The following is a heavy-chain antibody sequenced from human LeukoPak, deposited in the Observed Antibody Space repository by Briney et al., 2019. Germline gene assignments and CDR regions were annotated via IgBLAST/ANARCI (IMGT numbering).Heavy chain of an antibody. CDR1: GFDFSGYG. J-gene: IGHJ5*02. V-gene: IGHV3-30*18. CDR2: TSYDGTAK. D-gene: IGHD4-11*01. Sequence: GGSLRHSCAASGFDFSGYGMHWVRQAPGKGRQWVAVTSYDGTAKFYAHSVEGRFTVSRDNSKNTLYLQMNTLRAEDTAVYYCAKAGRNYHNWLDPWGQGTLVTVSS. CDR3: AKAGRNYHNWLDP.